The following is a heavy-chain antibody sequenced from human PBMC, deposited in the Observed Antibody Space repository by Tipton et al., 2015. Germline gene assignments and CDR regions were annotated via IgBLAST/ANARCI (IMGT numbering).Heavy chain of an antibody. Sequence: TLSLTCSVSSDSISKYYWSWIRQPPGKELEWIGYIQYSGSTNYNPSLKSRVTISVDTSKTQFSLNLSSLTAADTAIYYCARPRGPMIREAFDIWGQGTMVTVSS. J-gene: IGHJ3*02. CDR2: IQYSGST. V-gene: IGHV4-59*08. D-gene: IGHD3-10*01. CDR1: SDSISKYY. CDR3: ARPRGPMIREAFDI.